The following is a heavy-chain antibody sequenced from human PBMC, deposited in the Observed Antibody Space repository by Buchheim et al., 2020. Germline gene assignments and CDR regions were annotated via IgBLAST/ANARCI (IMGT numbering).Heavy chain of an antibody. CDR3: ARDSGGWYKGYFDY. V-gene: IGHV3-7*01. CDR1: GFTFSRYW. J-gene: IGHJ4*02. Sequence: EVQLVESGGGLVQPGGSLRLSCAASGFTFSRYWMSWVRQAPGKGLEWVANIKEDGSEKYYVDSVKGRFTISRDNAKNSLYLQMNSLRAEETAVYYCARDSGGWYKGYFDYWGQGTL. CDR2: IKEDGSEK. D-gene: IGHD6-19*01.